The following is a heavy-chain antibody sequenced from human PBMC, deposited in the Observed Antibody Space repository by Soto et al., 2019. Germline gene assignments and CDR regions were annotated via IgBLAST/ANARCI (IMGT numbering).Heavy chain of an antibody. CDR1: GFTFSSYA. Sequence: GGSLRLSCAASGFTFSSYAMSWVRQAPGKGLEWVSAISGSGGSTYYADSVKGRFTISRDNSKNTLYLQMNSLRAEDTAVYYCAKETDFWSGKYYYGMDVWGQGTTVTVS. CDR2: ISGSGGST. J-gene: IGHJ6*02. D-gene: IGHD3-3*01. V-gene: IGHV3-23*01. CDR3: AKETDFWSGKYYYGMDV.